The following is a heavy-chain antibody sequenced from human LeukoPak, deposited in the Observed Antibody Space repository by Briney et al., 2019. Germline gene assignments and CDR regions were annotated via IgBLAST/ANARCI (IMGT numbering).Heavy chain of an antibody. Sequence: GGSLRLSCAASGFTFSSYGMHWVRQAPGKGLEWVAFIRYDGSNKYYADSVKGRFTISRDNSKNTLYLQMNSLRVEDTAVYYCAKEGFVRQSFSYYYYMDVWGKGTTVTVSS. J-gene: IGHJ6*03. D-gene: IGHD6-19*01. CDR1: GFTFSSYG. V-gene: IGHV3-30*02. CDR2: IRYDGSNK. CDR3: AKEGFVRQSFSYYYYMDV.